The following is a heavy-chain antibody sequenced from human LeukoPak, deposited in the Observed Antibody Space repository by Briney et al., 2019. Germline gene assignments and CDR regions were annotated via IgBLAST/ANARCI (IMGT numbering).Heavy chain of an antibody. CDR3: ARLGDSSGYYPYAFDI. D-gene: IGHD3-22*01. Sequence: KPSETLALTCRVSGGSISTPIYYCDWIRKPPVTVLQCMGCDSYSGSTHYNPSLKSRVTISVDTSKNQFSLKLSSATAADTAVYYCARLGDSSGYYPYAFDIWGQGTMVTVSS. V-gene: IGHV4-39*01. CDR2: DSYSGST. J-gene: IGHJ3*02. CDR1: GGSISTPIYY.